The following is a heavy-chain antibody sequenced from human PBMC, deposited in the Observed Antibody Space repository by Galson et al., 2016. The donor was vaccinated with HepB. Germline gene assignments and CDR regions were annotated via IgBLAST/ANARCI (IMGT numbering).Heavy chain of an antibody. D-gene: IGHD6-6*01. Sequence: SVKVSCKASGYEFKYHGIGWVRQAPGQGLEWVGWISVLNGRTKFAEKFLGRVTLTTDTSTSTAFMELTNLRSDDTAVYFCARDWPYNEYDGPFDYWGQGTLVTVSS. J-gene: IGHJ4*02. CDR2: ISVLNGRT. CDR1: GYEFKYHG. CDR3: ARDWPYNEYDGPFDY. V-gene: IGHV1-18*04.